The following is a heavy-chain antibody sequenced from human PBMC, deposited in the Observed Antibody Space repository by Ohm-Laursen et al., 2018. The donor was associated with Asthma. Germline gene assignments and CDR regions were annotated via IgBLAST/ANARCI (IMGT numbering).Heavy chain of an antibody. V-gene: IGHV4-4*02. CDR2: IHHSGTA. Sequence: SDTLSLTCTVSGGSISSNIWWSWVRQSPGKGLEWIGEIHHSGTANSNPSLKSRVAISVDRSKNQFFLKLNSVTAADTAFYYCARSPGHHEDYWGQGTLVTVSS. CDR1: GGSISSNIW. CDR3: ARSPGHHEDY. J-gene: IGHJ4*02.